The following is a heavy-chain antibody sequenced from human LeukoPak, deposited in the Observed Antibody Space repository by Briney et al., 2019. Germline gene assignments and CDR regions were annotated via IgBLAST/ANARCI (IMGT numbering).Heavy chain of an antibody. V-gene: IGHV3-64D*06. CDR3: VTFRTFDY. CDR1: GFXFSDCT. Sequence: GGSLRLSCSASGFXFSDCTIHWVRQAPGKGLEYVSSISPTGGGTYFADSVRGRFTISRDNSKNTVYLQMSSLRPEDSAVYYCVTFRTFDYWGQGTLVTVSS. CDR2: ISPTGGGT. D-gene: IGHD1-14*01. J-gene: IGHJ4*02.